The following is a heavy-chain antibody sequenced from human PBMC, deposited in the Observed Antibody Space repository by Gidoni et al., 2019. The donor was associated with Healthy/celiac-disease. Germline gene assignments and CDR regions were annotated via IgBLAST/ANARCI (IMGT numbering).Heavy chain of an antibody. CDR3: AREDYDILTGPFY. J-gene: IGHJ4*02. CDR2: ISSSSSTI. V-gene: IGHV3-48*02. Sequence: EVQLVESGGGLVQPVGSLRLSCAASGFPFSSYSMNWVRQAPGKGLEWVSYISSSSSTIYYADSVKGRFTISRDNAKNSLYLQMNSLRDEDTAVYYCAREDYDILTGPFYWGQGTLVTVSS. D-gene: IGHD3-9*01. CDR1: GFPFSSYS.